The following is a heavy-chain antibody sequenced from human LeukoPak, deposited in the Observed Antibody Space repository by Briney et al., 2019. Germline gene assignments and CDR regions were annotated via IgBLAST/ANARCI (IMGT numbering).Heavy chain of an antibody. CDR3: ARDDGGSWFDP. V-gene: IGHV4-59*12. J-gene: IGHJ5*02. CDR2: IYYSGST. Sequence: SETLSLTCTVSGGSISSYYRSWIRQPPGKGLEWIGYIYYSGSTYYNPSLKSRVTISVDTSKNQFSLKLSSVTAADTAVYYCARDDGGSWFDPWGQGTLVTVSS. CDR1: GGSISSYY. D-gene: IGHD3-16*01.